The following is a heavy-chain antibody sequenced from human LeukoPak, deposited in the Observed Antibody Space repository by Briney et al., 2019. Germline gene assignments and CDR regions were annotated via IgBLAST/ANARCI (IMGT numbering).Heavy chain of an antibody. J-gene: IGHJ4*02. CDR2: INTNTGNP. CDR3: ARERYGSGRPSTYDY. D-gene: IGHD3-10*01. CDR1: GYTFTSYG. V-gene: IGHV7-4-1*02. Sequence: ASVKVSCKASGYTFTSYGISWVRQAPGQGLEWVGWINTNTGNPTYAQGFTGRFVFSLDTSVSTAYLQISSLKAEDTAVYYCARERYGSGRPSTYDYWGQGTLVTVSS.